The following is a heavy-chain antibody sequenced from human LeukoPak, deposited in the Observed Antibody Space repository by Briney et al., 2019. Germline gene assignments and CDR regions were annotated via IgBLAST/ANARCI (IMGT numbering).Heavy chain of an antibody. V-gene: IGHV4-59*08. D-gene: IGHD5-24*01. CDR2: IYYSGST. J-gene: IGHJ4*02. Sequence: PSETLSLTCTVSGGSISSYYWSWIRQPPGKGLEWIGYIYYSGSTNYNPSLKSRVTISVDTSKNQFSLKPSSVTAADTAVYYCARVMATAERFFDYWGQGTLVTVSS. CDR1: GGSISSYY. CDR3: ARVMATAERFFDY.